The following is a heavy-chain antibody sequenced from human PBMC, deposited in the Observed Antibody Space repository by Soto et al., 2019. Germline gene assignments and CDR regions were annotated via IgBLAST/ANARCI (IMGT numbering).Heavy chain of an antibody. Sequence: AGGSLRLSCAASGFTFSSYEMNWVRQAPGKGLEWDSYINSSGSTIYYADSVKGRFTISRDNAKNSLYLQMNSLRAEDTAVYYCVSYPMRWSGYYPSLVDYGMDVWGQGTTVTVSS. CDR2: INSSGSTI. CDR1: GFTFSSYE. V-gene: IGHV3-48*03. CDR3: VSYPMRWSGYYPSLVDYGMDV. D-gene: IGHD3-3*01. J-gene: IGHJ6*02.